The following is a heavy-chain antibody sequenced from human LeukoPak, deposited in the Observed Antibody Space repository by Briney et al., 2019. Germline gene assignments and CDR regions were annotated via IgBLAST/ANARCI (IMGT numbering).Heavy chain of an antibody. CDR3: ASPSRVNYYYMDV. J-gene: IGHJ6*03. CDR1: GFTFSSYA. V-gene: IGHV3-30*04. Sequence: PGGSLRLSCAASGFTFSSYAMHWVRQASGKGLEWVAVISYDGSNKYYADSVKGRFTISRDNSKNTLYLQMNSLRAEDTAVYYCASPSRVNYYYMDVWGKGTTVTVSS. CDR2: ISYDGSNK. D-gene: IGHD2-21*01.